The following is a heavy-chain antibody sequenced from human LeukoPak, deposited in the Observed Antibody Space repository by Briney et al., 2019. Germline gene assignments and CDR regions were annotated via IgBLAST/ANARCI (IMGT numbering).Heavy chain of an antibody. CDR3: ARRGWYNYNYYGMDV. J-gene: IGHJ6*04. CDR2: VYPGDSDN. D-gene: IGHD1-1*01. Sequence: GESLKISCKGSGYRFIDYWIGWVRQMPGKGLEWMGIVYPGDSDNRYSPSFQGQVTISVDKSISAAYLQWSRLKASDTAIYYCARRGWYNYNYYGMDVWGKGTTVTVSS. CDR1: GYRFIDYW. V-gene: IGHV5-51*01.